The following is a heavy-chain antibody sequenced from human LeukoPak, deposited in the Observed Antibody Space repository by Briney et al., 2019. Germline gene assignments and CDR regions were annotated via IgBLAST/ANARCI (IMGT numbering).Heavy chain of an antibody. CDR2: ISDNGRTK. D-gene: IGHD7-27*01. J-gene: IGHJ4*02. V-gene: IGHV3-11*01. Sequence: GGSLRLSCAASGLTFSDYHMSWIRQAPGKGLEWVSHISDNGRTKYYANSVQGRFTVSRDNAKNSLYLQMNSLRADDTAVYYCATPPGPLDYWGQGTLVTVSS. CDR1: GLTFSDYH. CDR3: ATPPGPLDY.